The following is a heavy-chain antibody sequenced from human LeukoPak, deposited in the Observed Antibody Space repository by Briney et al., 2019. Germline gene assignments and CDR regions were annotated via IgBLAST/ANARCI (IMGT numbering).Heavy chain of an antibody. Sequence: GGSLRLSCAASGFTFSSCAMSWVRQAPGKGLEWVSAISGSGGSTYYADSVKGRFTISRDNSKNTLYLQMNSLRAEDTAVYYCAKDRFTVCSSTSCLSYFDYWGQGTLVTVSS. V-gene: IGHV3-23*01. CDR2: ISGSGGST. CDR3: AKDRFTVCSSTSCLSYFDY. CDR1: GFTFSSCA. J-gene: IGHJ4*02. D-gene: IGHD2-2*01.